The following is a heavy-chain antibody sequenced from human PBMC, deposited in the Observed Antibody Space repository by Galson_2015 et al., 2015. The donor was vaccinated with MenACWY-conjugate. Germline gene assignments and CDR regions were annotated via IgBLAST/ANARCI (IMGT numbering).Heavy chain of an antibody. CDR2: ISSSRSTI. CDR3: ARDSTGNWNDFVYSYYGMDV. CDR1: GFTFSSYS. D-gene: IGHD1-1*01. Sequence: SLRLSCVASGFTFSSYSMNWVRQAPGKGLEWVSYISSSRSTIYYADSVKGRFTISRDNAKNSLYLQMNSLRAEDTAMYYCARDSTGNWNDFVYSYYGMDVWGQGTMVTVSS. J-gene: IGHJ6*02. V-gene: IGHV3-48*04.